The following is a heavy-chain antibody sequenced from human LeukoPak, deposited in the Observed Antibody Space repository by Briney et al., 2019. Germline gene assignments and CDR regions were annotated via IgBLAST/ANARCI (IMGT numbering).Heavy chain of an antibody. CDR2: INAGNGNT. J-gene: IGHJ4*02. V-gene: IGHV1-3*01. CDR1: GYTFTSYA. CDR3: ARGVLLWLGEFHNHFDY. Sequence: ASVKVSCKASGYTFTSYAMHWVRQAPGQRLEWMGWINAGNGNTKYSQKFQGRVTITRDTSASTAYMELSSLRSEDTAVYYCARGVLLWLGEFHNHFDYWGQGTLVTVSS. D-gene: IGHD3-10*01.